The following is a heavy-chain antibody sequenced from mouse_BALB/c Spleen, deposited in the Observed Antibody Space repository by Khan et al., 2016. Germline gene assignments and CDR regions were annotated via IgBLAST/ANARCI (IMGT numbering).Heavy chain of an antibody. Sequence: EVQLQESGPGLVKPSQSLSLTCTVTGYSITSDYAWNWIRQFPGNKLEWMGYISYSGRTSYNPSLKSRISITRDTSKNQFFLQLNSVTTEDTATYYCARSMMTTGFAYWGQGTLVTVSA. CDR2: ISYSGRT. CDR3: ARSMMTTGFAY. J-gene: IGHJ3*01. V-gene: IGHV3-2*02. D-gene: IGHD2-4*01. CDR1: GYSITSDYA.